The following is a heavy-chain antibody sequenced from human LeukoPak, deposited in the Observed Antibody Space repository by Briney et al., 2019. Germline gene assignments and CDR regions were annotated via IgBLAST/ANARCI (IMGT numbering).Heavy chain of an antibody. D-gene: IGHD4/OR15-4a*01. J-gene: IGHJ4*02. CDR3: ATATSYGGIDY. CDR2: IYYSGST. V-gene: IGHV4-39*01. Sequence: SETLSLTCTVSGGSISSSSYYWGWIRQPPGKGLEWIGSIYYSGSTYYNPSLKSRVTISVDTSKNQFSLKLSSVTASDTAVYYCATATSYGGIDYWGQGTLVTVSS. CDR1: GGSISSSSYY.